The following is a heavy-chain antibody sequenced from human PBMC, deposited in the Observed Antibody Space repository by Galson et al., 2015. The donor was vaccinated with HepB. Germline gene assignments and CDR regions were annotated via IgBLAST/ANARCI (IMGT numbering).Heavy chain of an antibody. J-gene: IGHJ5*02. Sequence: SLRLSCAASGFTFSSYSMHWVRQAPGKGLEWVAVISYDGSNKYYADSVKGRFTISRDNSKNTLYLQMNSLRAEDTAVYYCAKESLLTGSRGWFDPWGQGTLVTVSS. V-gene: IGHV3-30*18. CDR2: ISYDGSNK. CDR1: GFTFSSYS. CDR3: AKESLLTGSRGWFDP. D-gene: IGHD3-9*01.